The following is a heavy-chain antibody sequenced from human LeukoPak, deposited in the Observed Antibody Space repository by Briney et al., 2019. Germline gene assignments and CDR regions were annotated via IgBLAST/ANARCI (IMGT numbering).Heavy chain of an antibody. CDR1: GFTFSSYS. D-gene: IGHD2-2*01. J-gene: IGHJ3*02. CDR2: ISSSSSYI. CDR3: ARGRPVVPAATISAAFDI. V-gene: IGHV3-21*01. Sequence: PGGSLRLSCAASGFTFSSYSMNWVRQAPGKGLEWVSSISSSSSYIHYADSVKGRFTISRDNAKNSLYLQMNSLRAEDTAVYYCARGRPVVPAATISAAFDIWGQGTMVTVSS.